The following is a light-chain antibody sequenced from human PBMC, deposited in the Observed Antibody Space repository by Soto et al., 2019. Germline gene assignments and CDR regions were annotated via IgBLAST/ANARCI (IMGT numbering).Light chain of an antibody. CDR2: GAS. J-gene: IGKJ1*01. V-gene: IGKV3-20*01. CDR1: QSVSSSY. Sequence: EIVLTQSPGTLSLSPGETATLSCRASQSVSSSYLSWYQQKPGQAPRLLIYGASSRATGIPDRFSGSGSGTDFTLTISRLEPEDFAVYYCQQYGSSPRTFGQETKVDIK. CDR3: QQYGSSPRT.